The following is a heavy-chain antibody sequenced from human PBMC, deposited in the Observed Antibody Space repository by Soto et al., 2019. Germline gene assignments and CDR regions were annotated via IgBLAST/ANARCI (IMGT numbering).Heavy chain of an antibody. J-gene: IGHJ5*02. CDR1: GGSINSGDYY. V-gene: IGHV4-30-4*01. CDR3: ARDLATVTSRWFDP. CDR2: IYYSGST. D-gene: IGHD4-17*01. Sequence: SETLSLTCTVSGGSINSGDYYWSWIRQPPGKGLEWIGYIYYSGSTYYNPSLKSRVTISVDTSKNQFSLKLSSVTAADTAVYYCARDLATVTSRWFDPWGQGTLVTVSS.